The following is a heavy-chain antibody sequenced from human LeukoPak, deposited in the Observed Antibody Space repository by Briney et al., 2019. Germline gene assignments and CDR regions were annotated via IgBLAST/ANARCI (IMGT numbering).Heavy chain of an antibody. D-gene: IGHD6-19*01. V-gene: IGHV5-51*01. CDR1: GYSFTSYW. CDR2: IYPGDSDT. J-gene: IGHJ4*02. Sequence: GESLKISCKGSGYSFTSYWIGWVRQMPGKGLEWMGIIYPGDSDTRYSPSFQGQVTISADKSISTAYLQWSSLEASDTAMYYCARSPSGYSSGWPYDYWGQGTLVTVSS. CDR3: ARSPSGYSSGWPYDY.